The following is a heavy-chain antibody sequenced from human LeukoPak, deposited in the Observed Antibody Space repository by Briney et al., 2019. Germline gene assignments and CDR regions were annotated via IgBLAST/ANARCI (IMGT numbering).Heavy chain of an antibody. J-gene: IGHJ6*02. V-gene: IGHV1-2*02. CDR2: INPNSGGT. CDR1: GYTFTGYY. D-gene: IGHD5-12*01. Sequence: GASVKLSCKASGYTFTGYYMHWVRQAPGQGLEWMGWINPNSGGTNYAQKFQGRVTMTRDTSISTAYMELSRLRSEDTAVYYCARDLGYSGYDAYYYGMDVWGQGTTVTVSS. CDR3: ARDLGYSGYDAYYYGMDV.